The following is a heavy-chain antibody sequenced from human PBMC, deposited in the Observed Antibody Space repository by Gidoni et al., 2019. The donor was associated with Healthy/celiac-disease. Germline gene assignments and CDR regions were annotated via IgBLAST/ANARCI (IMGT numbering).Heavy chain of an antibody. J-gene: IGHJ5*02. CDR3: AKVARIAVAGNWFDP. V-gene: IGHV3-23*01. CDR2: ISGSGGST. Sequence: EVQLLESGGGLVQPGGSLRLPCAASGFTFSSYAMRWVRPAPGKGLEWVSAISGSGGSTYYADSVKGRFTISRDNSKNTLYLQMNSLRAEDTAVYYCAKVARIAVAGNWFDPWGQGTLVTVSS. CDR1: GFTFSSYA. D-gene: IGHD6-19*01.